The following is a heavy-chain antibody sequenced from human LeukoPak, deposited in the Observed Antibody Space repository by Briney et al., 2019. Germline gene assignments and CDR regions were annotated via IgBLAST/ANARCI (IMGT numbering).Heavy chain of an antibody. V-gene: IGHV3-48*03. Sequence: PGGSLRLSCAASGFTFSSFWMSWVRQAPGKGLEWVSYISSSGSTIYYADSVKGRFTISRDNAKNSLYLQMNSLRAEDTAVYYCAELGITMIGGVWGKGTTVTISS. D-gene: IGHD3-10*02. CDR3: AELGITMIGGV. CDR1: GFTFSSFW. J-gene: IGHJ6*04. CDR2: ISSSGSTI.